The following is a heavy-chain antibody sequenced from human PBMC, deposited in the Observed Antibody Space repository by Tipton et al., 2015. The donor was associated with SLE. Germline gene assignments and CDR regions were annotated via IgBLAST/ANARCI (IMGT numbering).Heavy chain of an antibody. CDR2: INHSGST. CDR1: GGSFSGYY. V-gene: IGHV4-34*01. Sequence: TLSLTCAVYGGSFSGYYWSWIRQPPGKGLEWIGEINHSGSTNYNPSLKSRVTISVDTSKNQFSLKLSSVTAADTAVYYCARGWIRIVGATHFDYWGQGTLVTVSS. CDR3: ARGWIRIVGATHFDY. J-gene: IGHJ4*02. D-gene: IGHD1-26*01.